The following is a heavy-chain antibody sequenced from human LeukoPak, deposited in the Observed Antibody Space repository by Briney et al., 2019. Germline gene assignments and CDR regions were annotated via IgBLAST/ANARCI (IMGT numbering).Heavy chain of an antibody. D-gene: IGHD2-15*01. CDR2: ISGSGGDT. V-gene: IGHV3-23*01. CDR1: GFTFSGYA. CDR3: AKGSFGHCSGGSCYVDY. J-gene: IGHJ4*02. Sequence: QSGGSLRLSCAASGFTFSGYAMSWVRQAPGKGLEWVSSISGSGGDTYYADSVKGRFTISRDNSKNTLYLQMNSLRAEDTAVYYCAKGSFGHCSGGSCYVDYWGQGTLVTVSS.